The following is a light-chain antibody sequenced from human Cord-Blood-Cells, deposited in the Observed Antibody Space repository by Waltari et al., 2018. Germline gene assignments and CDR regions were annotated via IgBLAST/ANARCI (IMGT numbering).Light chain of an antibody. CDR3: CSYAGSSTFVV. J-gene: IGLJ2*01. V-gene: IGLV2-23*02. CDR2: EVS. CDR1: SSDVGSYNL. Sequence: QSALTQPASVSGSPGQSITISCTGTSSDVGSYNLVSWYQQHPSKAPKLMIYEVSKRPSGVSNLCSGAKSGNTASLTISGLQAEDEADYYCCSYAGSSTFVVFGGGTRLTVL.